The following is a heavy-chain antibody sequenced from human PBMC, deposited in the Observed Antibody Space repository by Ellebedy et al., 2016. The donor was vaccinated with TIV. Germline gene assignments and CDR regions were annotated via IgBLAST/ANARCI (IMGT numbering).Heavy chain of an antibody. D-gene: IGHD7-27*01. Sequence: GGSLRLSCAASGFTFSGYYMSWIRQAPGKGLEWVANIYQDGSEKNYVDSVKGRFTISRDNAQNSLYLQLNGLRADDTAVYFCARDMAWGNERVNDAFDIWGHGTLVVVSS. V-gene: IGHV3-7*01. CDR2: IYQDGSEK. CDR1: GFTFSGYY. J-gene: IGHJ3*02. CDR3: ARDMAWGNERVNDAFDI.